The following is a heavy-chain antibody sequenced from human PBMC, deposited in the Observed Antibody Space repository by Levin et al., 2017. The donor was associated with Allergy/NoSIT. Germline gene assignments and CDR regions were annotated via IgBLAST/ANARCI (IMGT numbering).Heavy chain of an antibody. CDR3: ARVKTYYGSGSYYKGYYSYGMDV. CDR1: GFTFDDYG. Sequence: PGGSLRLSCAASGFTFDDYGMSWVRQAPGKGLEWVSGIFWDGGSTGYGDSVKGRFTISRDNAKNSLYLQMNSLRAEDTALYYCARVKTYYGSGSYYKGYYSYGMDVWGQGTTVTVSS. J-gene: IGHJ6*02. V-gene: IGHV3-20*04. CDR2: IFWDGGST. D-gene: IGHD3-10*01.